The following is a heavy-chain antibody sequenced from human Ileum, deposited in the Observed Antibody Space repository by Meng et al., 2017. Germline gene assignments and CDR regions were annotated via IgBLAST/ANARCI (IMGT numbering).Heavy chain of an antibody. CDR1: GCAFSSSA. V-gene: IGHV1-69*10. J-gene: IGHJ5*02. CDR3: ARDCSGGGCFDP. Sequence: QVQLVQSGAEVKYPRSSVTVSCKASGCAFSSSAIGWLRQAPGRWLEWMGGFRPILNASTYAQNFKGRVTLSADMATTTVYMELSSLTSDDTAVYFCARDCSGGGCFDPWGQGTLVTVSS. CDR2: FRPILNAS. D-gene: IGHD2-15*01.